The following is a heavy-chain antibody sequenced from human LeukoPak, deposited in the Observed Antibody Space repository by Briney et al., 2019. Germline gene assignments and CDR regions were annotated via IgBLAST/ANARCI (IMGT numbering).Heavy chain of an antibody. CDR2: INPNSGGT. J-gene: IGHJ4*02. V-gene: IGHV1-2*02. D-gene: IGHD2-2*01. Sequence: GASVKVSCKASGYTFTCYHMHWVRQAPGQGLEWMGWINPNSGGTNYAQKFQGRVTMTRDTSISTAYMELSRLRSDDTAVYYCARDPYCSSTSCKLWGQGTLVTVSS. CDR3: ARDPYCSSTSCKL. CDR1: GYTFTCYH.